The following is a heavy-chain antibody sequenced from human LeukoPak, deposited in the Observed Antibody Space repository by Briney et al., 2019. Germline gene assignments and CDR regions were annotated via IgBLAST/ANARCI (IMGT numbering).Heavy chain of an antibody. D-gene: IGHD3-22*01. CDR1: GFTLSSYD. Sequence: PGGSLRLSCAASGFTLSSYDMHWVRQAPGKGLEWVAVISYDGSNKYYADSVKGRFTISRDNSKNTLYLQMNSLRAEDTAVYYCARRGYPTSPVGAFDLWGQGTVVTVSS. CDR2: ISYDGSNK. V-gene: IGHV3-30*03. CDR3: ARRGYPTSPVGAFDL. J-gene: IGHJ3*01.